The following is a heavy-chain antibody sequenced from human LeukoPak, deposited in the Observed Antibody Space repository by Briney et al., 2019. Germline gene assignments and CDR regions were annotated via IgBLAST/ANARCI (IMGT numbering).Heavy chain of an antibody. J-gene: IGHJ6*03. Sequence: ASVKVSCKASGYTFTAYYIHWVRQAPGQGLEWMGWINPNTGGTDHAQNFQGRVTMTRDTSISAAYMELSNLTYDDTAVYYCARPRYSSASSDYHYYMDVWVKGTTVTVSS. CDR1: GYTFTAYY. D-gene: IGHD6-6*01. CDR3: ARPRYSSASSDYHYYMDV. V-gene: IGHV1-2*02. CDR2: INPNTGGT.